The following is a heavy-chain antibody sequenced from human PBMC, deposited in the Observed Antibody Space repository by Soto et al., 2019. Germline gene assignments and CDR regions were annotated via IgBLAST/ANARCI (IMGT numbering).Heavy chain of an antibody. D-gene: IGHD5-12*01. CDR3: ARDLGSGYDPGDY. J-gene: IGHJ4*02. CDR1: GGTFNRYV. V-gene: IGHV1-69*12. Sequence: QVQLVQSGAEVKKPGSSVKVSCKASGGTFNRYVFNWVRQAPGQGLEWMGGIISIFGTPNYGQKFQGRVTITADESTSTGFMELSSLTSEDTAIYYCARDLGSGYDPGDYWGQGTLVTVSS. CDR2: IISIFGTP.